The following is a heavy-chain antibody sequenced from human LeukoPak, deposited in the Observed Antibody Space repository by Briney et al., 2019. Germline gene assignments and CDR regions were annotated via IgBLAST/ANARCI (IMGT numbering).Heavy chain of an antibody. CDR1: GYTFTSYD. V-gene: IGHV1-8*01. CDR3: ARDPVWNYYYYGMDV. Sequence: ASVKVSCKASGYTFTSYDINWVRQATGQGLEWMGWMNPNSGNTGYAQKFQGRVTMTRNTSISTAYMELSSLRSGDTAVYYCARDPVWNYYYYGMDVWGQGATVTVSS. CDR2: MNPNSGNT. D-gene: IGHD3-16*01. J-gene: IGHJ6*02.